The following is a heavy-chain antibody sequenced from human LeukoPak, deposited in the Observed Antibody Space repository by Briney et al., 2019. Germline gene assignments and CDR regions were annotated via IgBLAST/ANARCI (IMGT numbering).Heavy chain of an antibody. V-gene: IGHV4-34*01. CDR1: GGSFSGYY. Sequence: PSETLSLTCAVYGGSFSGYYWSWIRQPPGKGLEWIGEINHSGSTNYNPSLKSRVTISVDTSKNQFSLKLSSVTAADTAAYYCARGTVNYCSGGNCYLYYFDYWGQGTLVTVSS. D-gene: IGHD2-15*01. CDR2: INHSGST. J-gene: IGHJ4*02. CDR3: ARGTVNYCSGGNCYLYYFDY.